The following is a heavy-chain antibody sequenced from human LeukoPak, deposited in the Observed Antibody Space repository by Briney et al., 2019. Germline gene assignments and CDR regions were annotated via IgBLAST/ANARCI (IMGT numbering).Heavy chain of an antibody. D-gene: IGHD1-1*01. J-gene: IGHJ4*02. V-gene: IGHV4-39*01. CDR1: GGSISSSIYY. Sequence: SETLSLTCTVSGGSISSSIYYWGWIRQPPGKGLEWIGSIYYSGSTCYNPSLKSRVTISVDTSRNQFSLMLNSVTAADTAVYYCASLVPIRPFDYWGQGTLVTVSS. CDR3: ASLVPIRPFDY. CDR2: IYYSGST.